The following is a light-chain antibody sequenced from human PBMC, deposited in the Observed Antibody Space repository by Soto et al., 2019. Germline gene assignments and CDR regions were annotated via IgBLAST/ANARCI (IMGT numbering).Light chain of an antibody. CDR1: QTISRW. V-gene: IGKV1-5*01. J-gene: IGKJ1*01. CDR2: YAS. CDR3: QQYNSYSET. Sequence: DIQVTQSRSTLSGYVGGRVTITCRASQTISRWLAWHQQKAGKAPKLLIYYASSLESGVPSRFSGSGSGTEFTLTISSLPPDDFATYYCQQYNSYSETFGQGTKVDIK.